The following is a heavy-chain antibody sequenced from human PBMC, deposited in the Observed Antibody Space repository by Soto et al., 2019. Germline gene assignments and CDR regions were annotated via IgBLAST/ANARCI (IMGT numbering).Heavy chain of an antibody. V-gene: IGHV3-23*01. CDR2: ISGSGGST. CDR3: ENRISGYRYGLGGE. D-gene: IGHD5-18*01. CDR1: GFTFSSYA. Sequence: EVQLLESGGGLVQPGGSLRLSCAASGFTFSSYAMSWVRQAPGKGLEWVSAISGSGGSTYYADSVKGRFTISRDNSKNTLYLQMNSRRAADTAVYYCENRISGYRYGLGGEGGQGTLVTVSS. J-gene: IGHJ4*02.